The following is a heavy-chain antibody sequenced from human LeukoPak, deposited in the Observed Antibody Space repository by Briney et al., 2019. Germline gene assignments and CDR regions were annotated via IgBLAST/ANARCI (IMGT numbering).Heavy chain of an antibody. CDR2: IYYSGST. CDR1: GGSISSSSYY. J-gene: IGHJ4*02. CDR3: ARVGGPIDY. D-gene: IGHD3-16*01. Sequence: SETLSLTCSVSGGSISSSSYYWGWIRQPPGKGLEWIGSIYYSGSTYYNPSLKSRVTISVDTPKNQFSLKLSSVTAADTAVYYCARVGGPIDYWGQGTLVTVSS. V-gene: IGHV4-39*07.